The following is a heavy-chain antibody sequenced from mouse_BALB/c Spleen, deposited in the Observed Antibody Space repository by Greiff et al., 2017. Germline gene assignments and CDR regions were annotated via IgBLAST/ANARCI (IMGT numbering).Heavy chain of an antibody. Sequence: VQGVESGPGLVAPSQSLSITCTVSGFSLTGYGVNWVRQPPGKGLEWLGMIWGDGSTDYNSALKSRLSISKDNSKSQVFLKMNSLQTDDTARYYCARGGWDSAMDYWGQGTSVTVSS. CDR1: GFSLTGYG. CDR2: IWGDGST. CDR3: ARGGWDSAMDY. V-gene: IGHV2-6-7*01. J-gene: IGHJ4*01. D-gene: IGHD1-1*02.